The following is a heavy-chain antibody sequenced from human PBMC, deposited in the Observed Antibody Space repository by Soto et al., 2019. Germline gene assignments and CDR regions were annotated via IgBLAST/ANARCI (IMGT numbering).Heavy chain of an antibody. V-gene: IGHV3-72*01. CDR1: GFTFSDHY. Sequence: EVQLVESGGGLVQPGGSLRLSCAASGFTFSDHYVDWVRQAPGKGLEWVARSRNRVNSHTTEYAASVKGRFTISRDESKSSLYLQMNSLKIEDTAVYYCTRGLLGGAPSYTSHGMDGWGRGTTVTVSS. CDR2: SRNRVNSHTT. D-gene: IGHD1-26*01. J-gene: IGHJ6*01. CDR3: TRGLLGGAPSYTSHGMDG.